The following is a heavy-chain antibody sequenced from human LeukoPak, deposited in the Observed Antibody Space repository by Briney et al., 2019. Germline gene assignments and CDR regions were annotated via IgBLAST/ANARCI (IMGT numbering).Heavy chain of an antibody. J-gene: IGHJ4*02. D-gene: IGHD3-10*01. CDR2: INPNSGGT. CDR1: GYTFTGYY. V-gene: IGHV1-2*02. Sequence: ASVKVSCKASGYTFTGYYMHWVRQAPGQGLEWMGWINPNSGGTNYAQKFQGRVTMTRDTPISTAYMELSRLRSDDTAVYYCARAVFSGRTNYYGSGSYRYWGQGTLVTVSS. CDR3: ARAVFSGRTNYYGSGSYRY.